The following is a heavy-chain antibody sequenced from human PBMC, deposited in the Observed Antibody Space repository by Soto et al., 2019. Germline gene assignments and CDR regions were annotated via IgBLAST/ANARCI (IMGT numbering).Heavy chain of an antibody. V-gene: IGHV4-34*01. CDR3: ARGGSSDWQVAFDI. CDR2: INYSGSN. Sequence: PSETLSLTXAVDDGYFSTYYWNWIRQSPGKGLEWIGKINYSGSNNYNPSLKSRVTISIDMSKNQVSLRLTSVTAADTAVYFCARGGSSDWQVAFDIWGQGTTVTVSS. J-gene: IGHJ3*02. CDR1: DGYFSTYY. D-gene: IGHD6-19*01.